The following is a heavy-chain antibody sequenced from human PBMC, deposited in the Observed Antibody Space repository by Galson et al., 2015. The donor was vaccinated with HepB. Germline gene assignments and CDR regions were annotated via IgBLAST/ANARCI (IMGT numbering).Heavy chain of an antibody. CDR2: IWYDGNNK. CDR1: GFTFSNYG. V-gene: IGHV3-33*08. D-gene: IGHD4-17*01. Sequence: SLRLSCAASGFTFSNYGMHWVRQAPGKGLEWLAIIWYDGNNKYYSDSVKGRFTISRDNSKNTLYLEIKSLRADATAVYYCAREGTTVTTDDDALDVWGQGTMVSVS. J-gene: IGHJ3*01. CDR3: AREGTTVTTDDDALDV.